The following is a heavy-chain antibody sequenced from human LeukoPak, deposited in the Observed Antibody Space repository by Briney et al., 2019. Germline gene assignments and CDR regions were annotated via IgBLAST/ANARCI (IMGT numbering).Heavy chain of an antibody. CDR3: ARVGSSGWYFDY. CDR1: GFTFSSYD. J-gene: IGHJ4*02. Sequence: PGGSLRLSCAASGFTFSSYDMSWVRQAPGKGLEWVSYISGAGGTTYYADSVKGRFTISRDNSKNTMYLQMNSLRAEDTAVYYCARVGSSGWYFDYWGQGTLVTVSS. D-gene: IGHD6-19*01. V-gene: IGHV3-23*01. CDR2: ISGAGGTT.